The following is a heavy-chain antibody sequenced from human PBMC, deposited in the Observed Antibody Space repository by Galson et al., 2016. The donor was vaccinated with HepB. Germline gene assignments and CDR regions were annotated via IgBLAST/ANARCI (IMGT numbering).Heavy chain of an antibody. CDR3: ARVPQVGYTAAGYFDF. V-gene: IGHV3-30-3*01. CDR1: GFTFSSFP. J-gene: IGHJ4*02. CDR2: ISYDGNNK. D-gene: IGHD6-25*01. Sequence: FLRLSCAASGFTFSSFPIHWVRQAPGKGLEWVALISYDGNNKYYADSAKGQVTLSRDNSKNTMYLQMNSLRAEDTAVYYCARVPQVGYTAAGYFDFWGQGTLVTVSS.